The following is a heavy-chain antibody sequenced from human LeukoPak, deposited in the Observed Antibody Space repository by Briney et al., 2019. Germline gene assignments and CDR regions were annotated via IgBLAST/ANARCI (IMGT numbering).Heavy chain of an antibody. D-gene: IGHD6-13*01. CDR3: VKEVGAAVGRSSFDY. CDR2: ISWNSATI. J-gene: IGHJ4*02. V-gene: IGHV3-9*01. Sequence: SLKISCKGSGYSFDDYAMHWVRQTPGKGLEWVSHISWNSATIEYADSVKGRFTISRDNAKNSLYLQMNSLRAEDTALYYCVKEVGAAVGRSSFDYWGQGTLVTVSS. CDR1: GYSFDDYA.